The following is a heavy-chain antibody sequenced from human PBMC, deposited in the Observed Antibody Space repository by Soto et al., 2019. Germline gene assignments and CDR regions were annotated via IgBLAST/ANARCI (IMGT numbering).Heavy chain of an antibody. CDR1: GGSISSYY. CDR2: IYYSGST. J-gene: IGHJ3*02. CDR3: ALGTYDFWSGSRPMNAFDI. Sequence: SETLSLTCTVSGGSISSYYWSWIRQPPGKGLEWIGYIYYSGSTNYNPSLKSRVTISVDTSKNQFSLKLSSVTAADTAVYYCALGTYDFWSGSRPMNAFDIWGQGTMVTVSS. D-gene: IGHD3-3*01. V-gene: IGHV4-59*01.